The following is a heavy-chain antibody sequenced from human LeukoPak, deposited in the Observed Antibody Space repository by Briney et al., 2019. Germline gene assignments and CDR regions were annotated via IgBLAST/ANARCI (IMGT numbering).Heavy chain of an antibody. CDR3: ASLRIAAAGTGWFDP. Sequence: SETLSLTCTVSGGSISSYYWSWIRQPPGKGLEWIGDIYYSGSTNYNPSLKSRVTISADTSKNQFSLKLSSVTAADTAVYYCASLRIAAAGTGWFDPWGQGTLVTVSS. CDR2: IYYSGST. D-gene: IGHD6-13*01. CDR1: GGSISSYY. V-gene: IGHV4-59*08. J-gene: IGHJ5*02.